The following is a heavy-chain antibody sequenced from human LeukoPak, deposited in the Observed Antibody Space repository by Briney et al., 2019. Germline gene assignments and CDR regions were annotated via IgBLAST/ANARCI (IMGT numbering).Heavy chain of an antibody. CDR1: GLSLGGQW. CDR2: IKYDGSEN. V-gene: IGHV3-7*01. D-gene: IGHD3-16*01. Sequence: GGSLRLSCAASGLSLGGQWMNWVRQAPGQGLEWVANIKYDGSENYYVDSVKGRFTISRDDAKNSLSLQMNSVRAEDTAVYYCAYTNNLKYWGQGTLVTVSS. CDR3: AYTNNLKY. J-gene: IGHJ4*02.